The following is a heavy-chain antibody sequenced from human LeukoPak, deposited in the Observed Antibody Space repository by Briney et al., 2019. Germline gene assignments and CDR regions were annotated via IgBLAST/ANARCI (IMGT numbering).Heavy chain of an antibody. D-gene: IGHD6-13*01. Sequence: GESLKISCKGSGYSFTSYWIGWVRQMPGKGLEWMGIIYPGDSESRYSPSFQGQVTISADKSINTAYLQWSSLKASDTAMYYCARRYSSSWTGGYYFDYWGQGTLVTVSS. CDR1: GYSFTSYW. J-gene: IGHJ4*02. CDR3: ARRYSSSWTGGYYFDY. V-gene: IGHV5-51*01. CDR2: IYPGDSES.